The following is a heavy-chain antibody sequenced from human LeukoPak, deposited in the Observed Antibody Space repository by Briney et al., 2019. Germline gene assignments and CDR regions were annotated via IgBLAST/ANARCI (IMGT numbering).Heavy chain of an antibody. CDR2: ISYDGSNK. J-gene: IGHJ4*02. CDR3: AKSSRPLRYFDWLLLS. D-gene: IGHD3-9*01. Sequence: GGSLRLSCAASGFTFSSYGMQWVRQAPGKGLEWVAVISYDGSNKYYADSVKGRFTISRDNSKNTLYLQMNSPRAEDTAVYYCAKSSRPLRYFDWLLLSWGQGTLVTVSS. V-gene: IGHV3-30*18. CDR1: GFTFSSYG.